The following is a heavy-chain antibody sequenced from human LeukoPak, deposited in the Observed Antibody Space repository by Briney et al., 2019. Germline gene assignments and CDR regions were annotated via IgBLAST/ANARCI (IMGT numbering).Heavy chain of an antibody. J-gene: IGHJ4*02. CDR2: VSGSGGTT. D-gene: IGHD3-22*01. Sequence: PGGSLRLSCAASGFTFSSYAMSWVRQAPGKGLEWVSAVSGSGGTTYYADSVRGRFTISRDNSRDTLYLQMNSLRAEDTAVYYCAKDVYFYDSSGYYYSYFEYWGQGTLVTVSS. V-gene: IGHV3-23*01. CDR1: GFTFSSYA. CDR3: AKDVYFYDSSGYYYSYFEY.